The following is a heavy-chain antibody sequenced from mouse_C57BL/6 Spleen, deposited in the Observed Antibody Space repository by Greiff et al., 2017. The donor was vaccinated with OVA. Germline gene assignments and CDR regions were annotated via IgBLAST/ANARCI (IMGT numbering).Heavy chain of an antibody. CDR3: TAQATGAMDY. J-gene: IGHJ4*01. Sequence: EVMLVESGAELVRPGASVKLSCTASGFNIKDDYMHWVKQRPEQGLEWIGWIDPENGDTEYASKFQGKATITADTSSNTAYLQLSSLTSEDTAVYYCTAQATGAMDYWGQGTSVTVSS. V-gene: IGHV14-4*01. CDR1: GFNIKDDY. D-gene: IGHD3-2*02. CDR2: IDPENGDT.